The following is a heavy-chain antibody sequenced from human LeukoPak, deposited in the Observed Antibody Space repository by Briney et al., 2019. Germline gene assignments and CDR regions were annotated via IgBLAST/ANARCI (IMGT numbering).Heavy chain of an antibody. CDR2: INTDGSST. CDR1: GFIFSSYW. D-gene: IGHD7-27*01. CDR3: ARDYVWGSSESDY. V-gene: IGHV3-74*01. J-gene: IGHJ4*02. Sequence: GGSLRLSCAASGFIFSSYWMHWVRHAPGKGLAWVSRINTDGSSTSYADSVKGRFTISRDNAKNTLYLQMNSLRVEDTAIYYCARDYVWGSSESDYWGQGTMVTVSS.